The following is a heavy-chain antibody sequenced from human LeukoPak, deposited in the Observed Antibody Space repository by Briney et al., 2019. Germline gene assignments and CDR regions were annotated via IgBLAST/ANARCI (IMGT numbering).Heavy chain of an antibody. V-gene: IGHV3-15*01. CDR1: GFTVSNAW. D-gene: IGHD1-1*01. CDR3: TTLKVGSAWYIDY. Sequence: PGGSLRLSCAASGFTVSNAWMSWVRQAPGKGLEWVARIKSKTDGGTTDYAAAVKGRFTISRDDSKNTLYLQVNSLKTEDTAVYYCTTLKVGSAWYIDYWGQGTLVTVSS. J-gene: IGHJ4*02. CDR2: IKSKTDGGTT.